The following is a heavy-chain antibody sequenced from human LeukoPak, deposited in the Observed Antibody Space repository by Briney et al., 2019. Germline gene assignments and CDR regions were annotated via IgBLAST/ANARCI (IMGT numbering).Heavy chain of an antibody. V-gene: IGHV3-23*01. CDR1: GFTFSTYA. D-gene: IGHD3-3*01. J-gene: IGHJ4*02. Sequence: GGSLRLSCAASGFTFSTYAMIWVRQAPGKGLEWVSAISGPGDTTFYADSVKGRFTISRDNAKNSLYLQMNSLRAEDTAVYYCARERDDYYFDYWGQGTLVTVSS. CDR2: ISGPGDTT. CDR3: ARERDDYYFDY.